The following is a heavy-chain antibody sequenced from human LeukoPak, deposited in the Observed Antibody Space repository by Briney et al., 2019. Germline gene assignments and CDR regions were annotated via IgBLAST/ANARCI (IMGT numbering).Heavy chain of an antibody. CDR2: IRSTADGGTT. D-gene: IGHD1-26*01. Sequence: PGGSLRLSCAASGFTFSNAWMSWGRQAPGNWLEWVGRIRSTADGGTTDYVAPVKGRFTISRDDSKNTLFLQMNSLKTEDTAVYYCTTDLRWELPPSDYWGQGTLVTVSS. V-gene: IGHV3-15*01. J-gene: IGHJ4*02. CDR1: GFTFSNAW. CDR3: TTDLRWELPPSDY.